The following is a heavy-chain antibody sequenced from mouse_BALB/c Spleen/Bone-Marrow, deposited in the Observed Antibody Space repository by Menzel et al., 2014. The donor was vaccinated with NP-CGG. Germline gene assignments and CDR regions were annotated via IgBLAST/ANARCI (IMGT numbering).Heavy chain of an antibody. CDR2: INPSTGYT. CDR3: ARSSGYDGFAY. Sequence: QVHVKQSGAELAKPGASVKMSCKASGYTFTSYWMHWVKQRPGQGLEWIGYINPSTGYTEYNQKFKDKATLTADKSSSTAYMQLSSLTSEDSAVYYGARSSGYDGFAYWGQGALVTVSA. J-gene: IGHJ3*01. V-gene: IGHV1-7*01. D-gene: IGHD2-2*01. CDR1: GYTFTSYW.